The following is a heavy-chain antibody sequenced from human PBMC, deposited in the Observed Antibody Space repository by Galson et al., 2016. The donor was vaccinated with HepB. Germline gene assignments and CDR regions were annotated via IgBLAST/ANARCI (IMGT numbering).Heavy chain of an antibody. CDR1: GFTFSSYG. CDR3: ARDVAVAGTGVDY. J-gene: IGHJ4*02. Sequence: SLRLSCAASGFTFSSYGMHWVRQAPGKGLEWVAVIWYDGANKYYADSVKGRFTISRDNSNNTLYLRIHSLRAEDTAVYYCARDVAVAGTGVDYWGQGTLVSVSS. V-gene: IGHV3-33*01. D-gene: IGHD6-19*01. CDR2: IWYDGANK.